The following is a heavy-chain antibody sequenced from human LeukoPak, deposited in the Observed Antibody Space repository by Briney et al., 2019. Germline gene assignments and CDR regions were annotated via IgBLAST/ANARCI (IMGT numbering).Heavy chain of an antibody. V-gene: IGHV1-69*13. CDR3: ARALRYYSDSSGYAFDY. J-gene: IGHJ4*02. D-gene: IGHD3-22*01. CDR2: IIPIFGTA. Sequence: SVKVSCKASGGTFSSYAISWVRQAPGQGLEWMGGIIPIFGTASYAQKFQGRVTITADESTSTAYMELSSLRSEDTAVYYCARALRYYSDSSGYAFDYWGQGTLVTVSS. CDR1: GGTFSSYA.